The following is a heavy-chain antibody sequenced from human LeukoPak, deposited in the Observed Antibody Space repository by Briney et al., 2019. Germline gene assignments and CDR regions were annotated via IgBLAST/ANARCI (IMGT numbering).Heavy chain of an antibody. CDR3: AKVAAYYFDSSGYSTKNPFDY. D-gene: IGHD3-22*01. V-gene: IGHV3-23*01. CDR1: GFTFSSYA. Sequence: GRSLRLSCAASGFTFSSYAMNWVRQAPGKGLEWVSDISGSGGSTYYADSVKGRFTISRDNSKNTLYLQMNTLRAEDTAVCYCAKVAAYYFDSSGYSTKNPFDYWGQGTLVTVSS. J-gene: IGHJ4*02. CDR2: ISGSGGST.